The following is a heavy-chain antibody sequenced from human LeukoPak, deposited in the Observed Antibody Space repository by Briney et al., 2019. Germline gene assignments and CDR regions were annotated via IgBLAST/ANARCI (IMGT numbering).Heavy chain of an antibody. CDR2: ISYDGSNK. Sequence: GGSLRLSCAASGFTFSSYGMHWVRQAPGKGLEWVAVISYDGSNKYYADSVKGRFTISRDNSKNTLYLQMNSLRAEDTAVYYCAKDIHCSSTSCYGYYYYCYGMDVWGQGTTVTVSS. CDR3: AKDIHCSSTSCYGYYYYCYGMDV. D-gene: IGHD2-2*01. V-gene: IGHV3-30*18. J-gene: IGHJ6*02. CDR1: GFTFSSYG.